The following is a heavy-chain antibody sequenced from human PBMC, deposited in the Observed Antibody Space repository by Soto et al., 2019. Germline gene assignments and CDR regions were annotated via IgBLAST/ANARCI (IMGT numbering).Heavy chain of an antibody. CDR2: INHSGST. D-gene: IGHD6-6*01. J-gene: IGHJ4*02. V-gene: IGHV4-34*01. CDR3: ARRLRCSSSGREFDY. Sequence: WETLSLTCAVYGGSFSGYYWSWIRQPPGKGLEWVAEINHSGSTNYNPSLKSRVTITVDTSKNQFSLKLSSVTAADTAVYYCARRLRCSSSGREFDYWGQGTLVTVSS. CDR1: GGSFSGYY.